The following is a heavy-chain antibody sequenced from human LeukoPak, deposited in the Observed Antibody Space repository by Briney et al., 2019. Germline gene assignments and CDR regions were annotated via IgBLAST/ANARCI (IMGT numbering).Heavy chain of an antibody. CDR2: IYYSGRT. V-gene: IGHV4-59*01. CDR3: AREDSYGLRYFFDH. CDR1: DDSITSYY. J-gene: IGHJ4*02. D-gene: IGHD5-18*01. Sequence: KASETLSLTCTVSDDSITSYYWTWIRQPPGKGLEWIGNIYYSGRTNYNPSLKSRVTISVDTSKNQFSLKLRFVTAADTAVYYCAREDSYGLRYFFDHWGQGTLVTVSS.